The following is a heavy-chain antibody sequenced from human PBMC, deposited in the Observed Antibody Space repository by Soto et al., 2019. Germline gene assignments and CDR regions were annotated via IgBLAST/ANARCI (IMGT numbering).Heavy chain of an antibody. J-gene: IGHJ6*02. CDR2: IIPIFGTA. V-gene: IGHV1-69*01. Sequence: QVQLVQSGAEVKKPGSSVKVSCKASGGTFSSYAISWVRQAPGQGLEWMGGIIPIFGTANYAQKFQGRVTITADESTSTAYMELSSLRSEDTAVYYCARGLDIVVVVAADYYYYGMDVWGQGTTVTVSS. CDR1: GGTFSSYA. CDR3: ARGLDIVVVVAADYYYYGMDV. D-gene: IGHD2-15*01.